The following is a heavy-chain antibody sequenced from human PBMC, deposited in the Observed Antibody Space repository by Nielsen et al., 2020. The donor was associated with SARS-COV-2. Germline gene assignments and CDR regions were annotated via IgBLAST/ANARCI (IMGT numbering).Heavy chain of an antibody. J-gene: IGHJ4*02. CDR3: ATNSGWEDY. Sequence: SETLSLTCAVYGGSFSGYYWSWIRQPPGKGLEWIGEINHSGSTNYNPSLKSRVTISVDTSKNQFSLKLSSVTAADTAVYYCATNSGWEDYWGQGTLVTVSS. V-gene: IGHV4-34*01. CDR2: INHSGST. D-gene: IGHD1-26*01. CDR1: GGSFSGYY.